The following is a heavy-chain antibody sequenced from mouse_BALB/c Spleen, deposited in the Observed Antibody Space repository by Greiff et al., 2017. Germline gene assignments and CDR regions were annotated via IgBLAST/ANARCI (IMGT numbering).Heavy chain of an antibody. CDR1: GFNIKDTY. Sequence: VQLKESGAELVKPGASVKLSCTASGFNIKDTYMHWVKQRPEQGLEWIGRIDPANGNTKYDPKFQGKATITADTSSNTAYLQLSSLTSEDTAVYYCATYAMDYWGQGTSVTVSS. V-gene: IGHV14-3*02. J-gene: IGHJ4*01. CDR2: IDPANGNT. CDR3: ATYAMDY.